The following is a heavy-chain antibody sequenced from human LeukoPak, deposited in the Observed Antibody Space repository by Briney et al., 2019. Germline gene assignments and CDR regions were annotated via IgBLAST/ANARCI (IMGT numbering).Heavy chain of an antibody. V-gene: IGHV4-59*08. CDR3: ARLVCGGDCFSYYYGVDV. CDR2: IYYSGST. D-gene: IGHD2-21*02. Sequence: SETLSLTCTVSGGSISSYYWSWIRQPPGKGLEWIGYIYYSGSTNYNPSLKSRVTISVDTSKNQFSLKLSSVTAADTAVYYCARLVCGGDCFSYYYGVDVWGKGTTVTVSS. J-gene: IGHJ6*04. CDR1: GGSISSYY.